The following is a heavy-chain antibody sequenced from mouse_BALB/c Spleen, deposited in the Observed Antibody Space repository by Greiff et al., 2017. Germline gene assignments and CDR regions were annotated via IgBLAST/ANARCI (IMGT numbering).Heavy chain of an antibody. V-gene: IGHV1-77*01. CDR1: GYTFTDYY. CDR3: ARTNWASYYFDY. D-gene: IGHD4-1*01. Sequence: VKLVESGAELARPGASVKLSCKASGYTFTDYYINWVKQRTGQGLEWIGEIYPGSGNTYYNEKFKGKATLTADKSSSTAYMQLSSLTSEDSAVYFCARTNWASYYFDYWGQGTTLTVSS. CDR2: IYPGSGNT. J-gene: IGHJ2*01.